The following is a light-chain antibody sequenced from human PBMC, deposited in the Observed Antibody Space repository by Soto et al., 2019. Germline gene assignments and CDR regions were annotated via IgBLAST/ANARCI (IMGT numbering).Light chain of an antibody. CDR3: SSYAGSNNLV. CDR1: ISDVAGYNY. CDR2: DVT. V-gene: IGLV2-11*01. Sequence: QSALTQPRSVSGSPGQSVTISCTGTISDVAGYNYVSWYQHHPGKAPKLLISDVTKRPSWVPDRFSGSKSGSTASLTISEIQAEDEADYYCSSYAGSNNLVFGGGTKVTVL. J-gene: IGLJ2*01.